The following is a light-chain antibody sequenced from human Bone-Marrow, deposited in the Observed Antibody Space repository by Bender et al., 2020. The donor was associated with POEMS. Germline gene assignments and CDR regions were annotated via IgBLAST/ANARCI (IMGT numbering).Light chain of an antibody. Sequence: QSALTQPASVSGSPGQSITISCTGTSSDVGPYNLVSWYQQHPGKAPKVIIYEDTKRPSGVSDRFSGSNSGNTASLTISWLQAEDEANYYCCSYAGSTTWVFGGGTKLTVL. CDR3: CSYAGSTTWV. CDR2: EDT. CDR1: SSDVGPYNL. J-gene: IGLJ3*02. V-gene: IGLV2-23*01.